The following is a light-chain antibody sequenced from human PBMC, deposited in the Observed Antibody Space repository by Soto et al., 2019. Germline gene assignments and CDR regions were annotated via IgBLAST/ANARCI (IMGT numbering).Light chain of an antibody. V-gene: IGKV1-8*01. J-gene: IGKJ1*01. CDR1: QGISSY. CDR2: AAS. Sequence: AIRMTQSPSSLSASTGDRVTITCRASQGISSYLAWYQQKPGKAPKLLIYAASTLQSGVPSRFSGSGSGTDFTRTISSLQSEDFATYYGQQYYSYPPTCSHGTKVEIK. CDR3: QQYYSYPPT.